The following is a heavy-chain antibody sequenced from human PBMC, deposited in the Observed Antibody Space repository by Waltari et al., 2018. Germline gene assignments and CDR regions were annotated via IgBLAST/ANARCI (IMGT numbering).Heavy chain of an antibody. D-gene: IGHD2-2*02. V-gene: IGHV3-30*02. J-gene: IGHJ4*02. CDR1: GFTFSNFG. Sequence: QVNLVESGGGVVQPGGSLRLSCATSGFTFSNFGMHWVRQAPGKGLEWVALIWLEGSDKCYADSVRGRFTISRDNSARTLYLDMDSLRLDDTAMYYCAKDAFGNTYLDFWGQGTLVTVSS. CDR3: AKDAFGNTYLDF. CDR2: IWLEGSDK.